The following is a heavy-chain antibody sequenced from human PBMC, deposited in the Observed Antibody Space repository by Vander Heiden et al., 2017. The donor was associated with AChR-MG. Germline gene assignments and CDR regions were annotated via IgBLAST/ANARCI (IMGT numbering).Heavy chain of an antibody. CDR1: GGSFSGYY. D-gene: IGHD5-12*01. CDR2: INHSGST. Sequence: QVQLQQWGAGLLKPSETLSLTCAVYGGSFSGYYWSWIRQPPGKGREWIGEINHSGSTNYNPSLKSRVTISVDTSKNQFSLKLSSVTAADTAVYYCARVGYSGYDLLGYYYGMDVWGQGTTVTVSS. J-gene: IGHJ6*02. V-gene: IGHV4-34*01. CDR3: ARVGYSGYDLLGYYYGMDV.